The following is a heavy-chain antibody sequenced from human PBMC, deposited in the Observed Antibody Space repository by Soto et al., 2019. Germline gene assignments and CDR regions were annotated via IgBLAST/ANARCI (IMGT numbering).Heavy chain of an antibody. CDR2: VIPIFGTA. Sequence: ASVKVSCKASGGTFSSYAISWVRQAPGQGLEWMGGVIPIFGTANYAQKFQGRVTITADESTSTAYMELSSLRSEDTAVYYCAREYSRDGDVWGQGTTVTVSS. J-gene: IGHJ6*02. CDR1: GGTFSSYA. CDR3: AREYSRDGDV. D-gene: IGHD5-18*01. V-gene: IGHV1-69*13.